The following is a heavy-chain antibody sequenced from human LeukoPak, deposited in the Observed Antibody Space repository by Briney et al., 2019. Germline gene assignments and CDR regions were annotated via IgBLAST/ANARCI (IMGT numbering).Heavy chain of an antibody. V-gene: IGHV3-21*01. CDR2: ISSSSSYI. CDR3: ARDGPRYCSSTSCYSYCSGGSRTYYFDY. D-gene: IGHD2-2*01. CDR1: GFTFSSYS. Sequence: GGSLRLSCAASGFTFSSYSMNWVRQAPGKGLEWVSSISSSSSYIYYADSVKGRFTISRDNAKNSLYLQMNSLRAEDTAVYYCARDGPRYCSSTSCYSYCSGGSRTYYFDYWGQGTLVTVSS. J-gene: IGHJ4*02.